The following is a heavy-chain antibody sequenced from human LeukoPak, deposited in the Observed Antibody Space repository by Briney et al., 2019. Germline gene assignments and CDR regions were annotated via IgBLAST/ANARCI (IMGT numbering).Heavy chain of an antibody. V-gene: IGHV3-20*04. J-gene: IGHJ6*03. CDR2: INWNGGST. D-gene: IGHD6-25*01. CDR1: GFTFDDYG. CDR3: ARGIDSSGYYYYYMDV. Sequence: GGSLRLSCAASGFTFDDYGMSWVRQAPGKGLEWVSGINWNGGSTGYAGSVKGRFTISRDNAKNSLYLQMNSLRAEDTALYYCARGIDSSGYYYYYMDVWGKGTTVTVSS.